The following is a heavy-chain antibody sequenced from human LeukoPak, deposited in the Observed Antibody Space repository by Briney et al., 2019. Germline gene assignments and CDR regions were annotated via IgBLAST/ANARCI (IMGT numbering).Heavy chain of an antibody. CDR1: GFTFGDYA. Sequence: GGSLRLSCTASGFTFGDYAMSWVRQAPGKGLEWVSSISSSSSYIYYADSVKGRFTISRDNAKNSLFLQLNSLRAEDTAVYYCARETYYYDTSGYYPYYFDYWGQGTLVTVSS. J-gene: IGHJ4*02. CDR2: ISSSSSYI. V-gene: IGHV3-21*01. D-gene: IGHD3-22*01. CDR3: ARETYYYDTSGYYPYYFDY.